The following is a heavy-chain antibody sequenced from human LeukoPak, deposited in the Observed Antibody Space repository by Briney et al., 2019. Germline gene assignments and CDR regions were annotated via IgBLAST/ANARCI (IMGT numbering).Heavy chain of an antibody. CDR3: ARAKAETSGSIDY. J-gene: IGHJ4*02. Sequence: GGSLRLSCAASGFTFDDYAMHWVRQAPGKGLEWVSGISWNSGSIGYADSVKGRFTISRDNTKNSLYVQMNSLRAEDTAVYYCARAKAETSGSIDYWGQGALVTVSS. D-gene: IGHD3-22*01. CDR2: ISWNSGSI. CDR1: GFTFDDYA. V-gene: IGHV3-9*01.